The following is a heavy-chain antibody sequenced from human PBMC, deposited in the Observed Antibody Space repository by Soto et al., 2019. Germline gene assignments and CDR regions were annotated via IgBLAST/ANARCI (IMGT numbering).Heavy chain of an antibody. CDR2: VNHSGFT. CDR1: DGSFKGYY. CDR3: ARAAVKRGATLFDY. J-gene: IGHJ4*02. V-gene: IGHV4-34*01. Sequence: QVEVQQWGAGLLKPSETLSLTCGVSDGSFKGYYWSWIRQPPGGGLEWIGEVNHSGFTNYNPALRSRVIVSRDTSTNQISLEVTSVTAADSGVYYCARAAVKRGATLFDYWGQGTLVTVAS. D-gene: IGHD1-26*01.